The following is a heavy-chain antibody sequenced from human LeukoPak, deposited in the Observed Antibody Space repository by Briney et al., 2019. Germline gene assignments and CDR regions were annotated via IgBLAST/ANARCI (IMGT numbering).Heavy chain of an antibody. D-gene: IGHD2-2*01. Sequence: GGSLRLSCATSGFTFSNYAMDWVRQAPGKGLEWVSSISGSGGSTYYADSVKGRFTISRDNSKNTLYLQMNSLRAEDTAVYYCARDFVSTSSGWFDPWGQGTLVTVSS. J-gene: IGHJ5*02. V-gene: IGHV3-23*01. CDR2: ISGSGGST. CDR3: ARDFVSTSSGWFDP. CDR1: GFTFSNYA.